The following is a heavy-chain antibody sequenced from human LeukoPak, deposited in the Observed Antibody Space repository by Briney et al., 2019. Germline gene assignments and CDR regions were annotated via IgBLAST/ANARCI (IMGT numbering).Heavy chain of an antibody. V-gene: IGHV4-61*08. CDR1: GGSISSSDHY. D-gene: IGHD6-19*01. CDR2: IYYSGST. CDR3: AREVRSGWYGGRYFDY. Sequence: SETLSLTCTVSGGSISSSDHYWGWIRQPPRKGLEWIGYIYYSGSTNYNPSLKSRVTISVDTSKNQFSLKLSSVTAADTAVYYCAREVRSGWYGGRYFDYWGQGTLVTVSS. J-gene: IGHJ4*02.